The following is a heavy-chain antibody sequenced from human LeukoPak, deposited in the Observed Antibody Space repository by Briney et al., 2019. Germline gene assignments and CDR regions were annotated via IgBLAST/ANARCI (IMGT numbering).Heavy chain of an antibody. D-gene: IGHD5-12*01. V-gene: IGHV4-61*01. Sequence: SETLSLNCTVSGDPISGYSDYTNDKLTWIRQPPGKGLEWLGYVYYSGSTNYNPSLRSRVIISVDTSKNQFSLKLTSVTAADASVYYCAREYSGIDYSAQGTLVTVSS. CDR1: GDPISGYSDY. CDR2: VYYSGST. CDR3: AREYSGIDY. J-gene: IGHJ4*02.